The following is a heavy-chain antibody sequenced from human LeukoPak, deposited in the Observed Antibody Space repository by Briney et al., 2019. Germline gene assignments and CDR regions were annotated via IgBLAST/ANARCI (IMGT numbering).Heavy chain of an antibody. Sequence: GGSLRLSCAASGFTFSSYGMHWVRQAPGKGLEWVAFIRYDGSNKYYADSVKGRFTISRDNSKNTLYLQMNNLRAEDTAVYYCTKDPLEYAYGDCVHYYYYMDVWGKGTTVTVSS. D-gene: IGHD4-17*01. V-gene: IGHV3-30*02. CDR1: GFTFSSYG. J-gene: IGHJ6*03. CDR2: IRYDGSNK. CDR3: TKDPLEYAYGDCVHYYYYMDV.